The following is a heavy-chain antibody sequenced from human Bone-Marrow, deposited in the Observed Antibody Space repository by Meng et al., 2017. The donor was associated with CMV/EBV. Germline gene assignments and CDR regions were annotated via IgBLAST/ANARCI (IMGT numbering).Heavy chain of an antibody. V-gene: IGHV3-21*01. J-gene: IGHJ6*02. CDR3: ARDDTHETYYYGMDV. Sequence: GESLKISCAASGFTFSGYSMSWVRQTPGKGLKWVSSTSGTGSYIYYADSVRGRFTISRDNAKNSLFLQMNSLRAEDTAVYYCARDDTHETYYYGMDVWGQGTTVTVSS. CDR1: GFTFSGYS. CDR2: TSGTGSYI.